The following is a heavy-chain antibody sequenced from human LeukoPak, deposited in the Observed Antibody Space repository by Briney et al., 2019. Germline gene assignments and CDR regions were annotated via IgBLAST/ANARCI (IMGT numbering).Heavy chain of an antibody. J-gene: IGHJ4*02. Sequence: GGSPRLSCAASGLSFSSFAMSWVRQGPARGLEWVSSIRGNGDTFYADSVRGRFTLFSDSSTNTVYLQLNNLRVEDTAIYYCAKASWVSSTDAVRWGQGTLVTVSS. D-gene: IGHD3-16*01. CDR3: AKASWVSSTDAVR. CDR1: GLSFSSFA. V-gene: IGHV3-23*01. CDR2: IRGNGDT.